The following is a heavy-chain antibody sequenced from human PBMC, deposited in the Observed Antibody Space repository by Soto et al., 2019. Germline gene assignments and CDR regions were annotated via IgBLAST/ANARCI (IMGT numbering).Heavy chain of an antibody. D-gene: IGHD5-18*01. CDR3: ARIPVDTSMIYWFDP. Sequence: TVYCKSSSGSLSSYDIICVRPAPGQGLEWMGGIIPIFGTANYAQKFQGRVTITADESTSTAYMELSSLRSEDTAVYYCARIPVDTSMIYWFDPWGQGTLVTFS. CDR1: SGSLSSYD. CDR2: IIPIFGTA. J-gene: IGHJ5*01. V-gene: IGHV1-69*01.